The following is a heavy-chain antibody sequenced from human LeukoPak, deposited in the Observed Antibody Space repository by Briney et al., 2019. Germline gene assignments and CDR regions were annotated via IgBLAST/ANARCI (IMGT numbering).Heavy chain of an antibody. J-gene: IGHJ5*02. CDR2: IYYSGST. CDR3: AREKYGDYTWFDP. D-gene: IGHD4-17*01. CDR1: GGSISGGGYS. V-gene: IGHV4-30-4*07. Sequence: PSQTLSLTCAVSGGSISGGGYSWSWIRQPPGKGLEWIGYIYYSGSTYYNPSLKSRVTISVDTSKNQFSLKLSSVTAADTAVYYCAREKYGDYTWFDPWGQGTLVTVSS.